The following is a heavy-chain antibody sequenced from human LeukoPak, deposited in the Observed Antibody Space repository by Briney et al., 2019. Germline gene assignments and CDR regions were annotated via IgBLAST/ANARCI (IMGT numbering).Heavy chain of an antibody. CDR1: GFTFSSYS. CDR2: ISSSSSYI. Sequence: GGSLRLSCAASGFTFSSYSMNWVRQAPGKGLEWVSSISSSSSYIYYADSVKGRFTLSRDNAKNSLYLQMNSLRAEDTAVYYCARVGATSGTLDYWGQGTLVTVSS. D-gene: IGHD1-26*01. J-gene: IGHJ4*02. V-gene: IGHV3-21*01. CDR3: ARVGATSGTLDY.